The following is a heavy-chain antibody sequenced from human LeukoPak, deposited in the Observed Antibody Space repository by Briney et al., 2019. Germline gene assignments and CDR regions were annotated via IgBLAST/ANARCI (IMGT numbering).Heavy chain of an antibody. D-gene: IGHD1-26*01. V-gene: IGHV1-24*01. J-gene: IGHJ4*02. CDR1: GYTLTELS. CDR3: ARLGGQWELLHPYYFDY. CDR2: FDPEDGET. Sequence: ASVKVSCKVSGYTLTELSMHWVRRAPGKGLEWMGGFDPEDGETIYAQKLQGRVTMTTDTSTSTAYMELRSLRSDDTAVYYCARLGGQWELLHPYYFDYWGQGTLVTVSS.